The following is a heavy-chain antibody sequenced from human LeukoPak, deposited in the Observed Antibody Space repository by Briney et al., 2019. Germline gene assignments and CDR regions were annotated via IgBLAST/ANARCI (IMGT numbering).Heavy chain of an antibody. CDR3: AGEAVAGSFDY. D-gene: IGHD6-19*01. CDR1: GYTFIDYT. CDR2: INGGSGNT. J-gene: IGHJ4*02. V-gene: IGHV1-3*01. Sequence: GASVKVSCKASGYTFIDYTMHWLRQAPGQRLDWMGWINGGSGNTKYSPEFQGRVTITRDTSASTGYMELSSLRSEDTAVYYCAGEAVAGSFDYWGQGTLVTASS.